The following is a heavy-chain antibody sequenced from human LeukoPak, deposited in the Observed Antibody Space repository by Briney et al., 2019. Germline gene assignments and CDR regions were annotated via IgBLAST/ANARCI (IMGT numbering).Heavy chain of an antibody. D-gene: IGHD2-2*01. V-gene: IGHV3-53*01. Sequence: GGSLRLSCAVSGFTVSNNYLSWVRQAPGKGLEWVSVIYGGRNNTVYADSVKGRFTISRDNSKNTLYLQMNSLRAEDTAVYYCARDNELGYCSSTSCPFGMDVWGQGTTVTVSS. CDR3: ARDNELGYCSSTSCPFGMDV. CDR1: GFTVSNNY. CDR2: IYGGRNNT. J-gene: IGHJ6*02.